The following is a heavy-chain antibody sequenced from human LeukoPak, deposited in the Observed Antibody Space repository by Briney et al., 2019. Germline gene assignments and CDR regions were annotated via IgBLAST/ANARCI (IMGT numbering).Heavy chain of an antibody. J-gene: IGHJ3*02. CDR1: GFTFSSYG. V-gene: IGHV3-33*01. Sequence: GRSLRLSCAASGFTFSSYGMHWVRQAPGRGLEWVAVIWYDGSNKYYADSVKGRFTISRDNSKNTLYLQMNSLRAEDTAVYYCARDRGSSWSDAFDIWGQGTMVTVSS. CDR2: IWYDGSNK. D-gene: IGHD6-13*01. CDR3: ARDRGSSWSDAFDI.